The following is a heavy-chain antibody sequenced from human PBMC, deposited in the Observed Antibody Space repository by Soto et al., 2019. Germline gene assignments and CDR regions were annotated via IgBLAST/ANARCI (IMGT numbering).Heavy chain of an antibody. CDR2: IWYDGSNK. V-gene: IGHV3-33*01. CDR1: GFTFSSYG. D-gene: IGHD6-6*01. J-gene: IGHJ4*02. CDR3: ATGSSSSRPYFDY. Sequence: VGSLRLSCAASGFTFSSYGMHWVRQAPGKGLEWVAVIWYDGSNKYYADSVKGRFTISRDNSKNTLYLQMNSLRAEDTAVYYCATGSSSSRPYFDYWGQGTLVTVSS.